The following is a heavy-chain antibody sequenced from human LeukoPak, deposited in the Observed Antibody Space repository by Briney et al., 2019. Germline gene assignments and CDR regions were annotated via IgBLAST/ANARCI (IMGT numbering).Heavy chain of an antibody. Sequence: ASVKVSCKASGYTFTGYYMHWVRQAPGQGLEWMGWINPNSGGTNYAQKFQGRVTMTRDTSISTAYMELSRLRSDDTAVYYCARGMAAECSSTSCYPPNYYYYYMDVWGKGTTVTVSS. CDR2: INPNSGGT. D-gene: IGHD2-2*01. V-gene: IGHV1-2*02. CDR1: GYTFTGYY. J-gene: IGHJ6*03. CDR3: ARGMAAECSSTSCYPPNYYYYYMDV.